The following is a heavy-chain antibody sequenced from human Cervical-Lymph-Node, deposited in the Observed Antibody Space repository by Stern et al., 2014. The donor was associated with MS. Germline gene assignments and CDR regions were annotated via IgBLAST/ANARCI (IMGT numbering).Heavy chain of an antibody. CDR3: ARGEKQWLSLWDY. CDR2: IIPIFGTA. Sequence: VHLVESGAEVKKPGSSVKVSCKASGGTFSTYAISWVRQAPGQGLEWMGGIIPIFGTANYAQKFQGRVTITADESTSTAYMELRSLRSEDTAVYYCARGEKQWLSLWDYWGQGTLVTVSS. J-gene: IGHJ4*02. V-gene: IGHV1-69*01. CDR1: GGTFSTYA. D-gene: IGHD6-19*01.